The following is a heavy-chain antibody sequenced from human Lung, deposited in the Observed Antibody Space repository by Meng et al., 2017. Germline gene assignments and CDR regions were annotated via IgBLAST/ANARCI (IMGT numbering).Heavy chain of an antibody. V-gene: IGHV4-30-4*01. CDR1: GGSISSSNYY. CDR2: IYNSGST. CDR3: ARGQKGYFDL. Sequence: VPLQVSGPGMVNPAPPLSLTCTVSGGSISSSNYYWSWIRQPPGKGLEWSGHIYNSGSTYYNPSLKSRITISVDTSKNQFSLKLSSVTAADTAVYYCARGQKGYFDLWGRGTLVTVSS. J-gene: IGHJ2*01.